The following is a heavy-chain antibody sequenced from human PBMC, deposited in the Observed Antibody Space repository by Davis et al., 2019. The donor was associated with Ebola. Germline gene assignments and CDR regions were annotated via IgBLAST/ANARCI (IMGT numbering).Heavy chain of an antibody. CDR3: AREEGPAYCSGGSCYSEYGMDV. CDR1: GYTFTSYF. D-gene: IGHD2-15*01. CDR2: IDPSGGRS. J-gene: IGHJ6*02. Sequence: AASVKVSCKASGYTFTSYFMHWVRQAPRQGLEWMGMIDPSGGRSFYTQKFQGRVTMTRDTSTSTVNMELSSLRSEDTAVYYCAREEGPAYCSGGSCYSEYGMDVWGQGTTVTVSS. V-gene: IGHV1-46*03.